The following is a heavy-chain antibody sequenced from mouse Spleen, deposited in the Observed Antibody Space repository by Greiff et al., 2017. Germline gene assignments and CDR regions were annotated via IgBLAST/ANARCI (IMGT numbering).Heavy chain of an antibody. CDR1: GYPFNSFY. Sequence: VQLQQSGAELVKAGASVKFSCKASGYPFNSFYIYWVKQRPGQGLEWIGEIHPTNGVNNVNEKFRTRATLTVDKSSTTAYMQLSGLTSEDSAVYFCTLMIFDYWGQGTTLTVSS. CDR3: TLMIFDY. J-gene: IGHJ2*01. D-gene: IGHD2-4*01. V-gene: IGHV1S81*02. CDR2: IHPTNGVN.